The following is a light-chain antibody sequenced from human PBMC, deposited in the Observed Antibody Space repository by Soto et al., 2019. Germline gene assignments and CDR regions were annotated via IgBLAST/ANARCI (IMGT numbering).Light chain of an antibody. CDR1: NSDVGSYSY. CDR3: SSYTSSSTHWV. Sequence: QSALTQPASVSGSPGQSITISCTGINSDVGSYSYVSRYQQHPGKAPKLMIYEVSNRPSGVSNCFSGSKSGNTASVTISGLQAEDEPDYHCSSYTSSSTHWVFGGGTKVTVL. J-gene: IGLJ3*02. V-gene: IGLV2-14*01. CDR2: EVS.